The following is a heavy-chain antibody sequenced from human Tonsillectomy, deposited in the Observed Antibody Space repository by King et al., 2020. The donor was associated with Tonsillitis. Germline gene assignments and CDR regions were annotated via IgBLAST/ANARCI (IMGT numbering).Heavy chain of an antibody. Sequence: VQLVESGAEVKKPGESLKISCKGSGYSSTSYWIGWVRQMPGKGLEWMGIIYPGDSDTRYSPSFQGQVTISADKSISTAYLQWSSLKASDSAMYYCARRGAGGVAAEEYFQHWGQGTLVTVSS. CDR3: ARRGAGGVAAEEYFQH. J-gene: IGHJ1*01. V-gene: IGHV5-51*01. CDR1: GYSSTSYW. D-gene: IGHD3-16*01. CDR2: IYPGDSDT.